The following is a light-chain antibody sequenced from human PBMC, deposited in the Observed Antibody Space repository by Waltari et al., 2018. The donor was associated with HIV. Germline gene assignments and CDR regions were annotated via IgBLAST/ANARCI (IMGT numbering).Light chain of an antibody. Sequence: QSALTQPASVSGSPGQSLTISCTGTSRDVGSYNLVSWYQQHPGKAPKLMIYEVSKRPSGVSNRFSGSKSGNTASLTSSGLQAEDEADYYCCSYAGSYVFGTGTKVTVL. J-gene: IGLJ1*01. V-gene: IGLV2-23*02. CDR3: CSYAGSYV. CDR2: EVS. CDR1: SRDVGSYNL.